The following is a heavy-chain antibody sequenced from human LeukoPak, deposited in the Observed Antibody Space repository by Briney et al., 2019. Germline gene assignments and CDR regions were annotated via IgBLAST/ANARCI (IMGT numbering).Heavy chain of an antibody. CDR2: INHSGST. CDR3: ARARYDYVWGSYLTRAFDI. CDR1: GGSFSGYY. V-gene: IGHV4-34*01. J-gene: IGHJ3*02. Sequence: SETLSLTCAVYGGSFSGYYWSWIRQPPGKGLEWIGEINHSGSTNYNPSLKSRVTISVDTSKNQYSLKLSSVTAADTAVYYCARARYDYVWGSYLTRAFDIWGQGTMVTVSS. D-gene: IGHD3-16*02.